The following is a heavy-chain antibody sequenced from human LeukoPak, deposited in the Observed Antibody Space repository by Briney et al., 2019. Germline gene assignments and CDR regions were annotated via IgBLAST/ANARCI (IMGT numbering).Heavy chain of an antibody. J-gene: IGHJ4*02. Sequence: SETLSLTCTVPGYSISSGYYWGWIRQPPGKGLEWIGNIYHSGITYYNHFNSSLKSRVTISIDTSKNQFSLRLTSVTAADTAVYFCATLVSTRYYFDYWGQGTLVTVSS. D-gene: IGHD5/OR15-5a*01. CDR1: GYSISSGYY. CDR3: ATLVSTRYYFDY. CDR2: IYHSGIT. V-gene: IGHV4-38-2*02.